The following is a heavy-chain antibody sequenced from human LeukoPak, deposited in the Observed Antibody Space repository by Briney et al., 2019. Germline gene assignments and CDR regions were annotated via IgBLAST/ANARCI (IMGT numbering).Heavy chain of an antibody. J-gene: IGHJ4*02. CDR1: GGSISSYC. D-gene: IGHD6-25*01. CDR3: ARVLLVSSGTFYFDY. Sequence: SETLSLTCTVSGGSISSYCWSWVRQPPGKGLEWIGYIHYIGSTNYTPSLKNRVTISVHTSKNQFSLKLTSVTAADTAVYYCARVLLVSSGTFYFDYWGQGTLVTVSS. CDR2: IHYIGST. V-gene: IGHV4-59*01.